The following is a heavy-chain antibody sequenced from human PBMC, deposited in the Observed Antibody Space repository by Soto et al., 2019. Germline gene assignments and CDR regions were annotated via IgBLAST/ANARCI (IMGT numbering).Heavy chain of an antibody. CDR2: IYHSGST. J-gene: IGHJ4*02. D-gene: IGHD2-2*01. CDR3: ARVGGAPEDY. CDR1: GGSISSSNW. V-gene: IGHV4-4*02. Sequence: QVQLQESGPGLVKPSGTLSLTCAVSGGSISSSNWWSWVRQPPGKGLEWIGEIYHSGSTNYNPSLKRRVTISRDKSTNQVSLMLSSVTAADTAVYYCARVGGAPEDYWGQGTLVTVSS.